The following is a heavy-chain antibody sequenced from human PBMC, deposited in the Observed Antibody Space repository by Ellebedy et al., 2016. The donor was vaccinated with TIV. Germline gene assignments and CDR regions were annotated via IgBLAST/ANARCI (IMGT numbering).Heavy chain of an antibody. CDR2: IYYSGST. Sequence: ISLRSYAVSWIRQPPGKGLEWIESIYYSGSTYYNPSLKSRVTISVDTSKNQFSLNLSSVTAADTAVYYCARDPALPRGRFDPWGQGTLVTVSS. J-gene: IGHJ5*02. V-gene: IGHV4-39*07. CDR3: ARDPALPRGRFDP. CDR1: ISLRSYA.